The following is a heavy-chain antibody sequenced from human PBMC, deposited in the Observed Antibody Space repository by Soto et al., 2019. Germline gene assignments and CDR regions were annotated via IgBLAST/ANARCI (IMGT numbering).Heavy chain of an antibody. CDR3: AKDRRGYYPYYFDY. J-gene: IGHJ4*02. D-gene: IGHD1-26*01. Sequence: GGSLRLSCAASGFPFSSYSMNWVRQAPGKGLEWVSYISSSSSTIYYADSVKGRFTISRDNSKNTLYLQMNSLRAEDTAVYYCAKDRRGYYPYYFDYWGQGTLVTVSS. CDR1: GFPFSSYS. V-gene: IGHV3-48*01. CDR2: ISSSSSTI.